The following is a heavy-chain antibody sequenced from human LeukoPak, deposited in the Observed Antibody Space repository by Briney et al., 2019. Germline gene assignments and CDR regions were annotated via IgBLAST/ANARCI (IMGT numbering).Heavy chain of an antibody. CDR3: TRHDYGDPGALRY. CDR2: IRSKANNYAT. J-gene: IGHJ4*02. D-gene: IGHD4-17*01. CDR1: GFTFSGSA. V-gene: IGHV3-73*01. Sequence: GGSLRLSCAASGFTFSGSAMHWVRQASGKGLEWVGRIRSKANNYATAYAASVKGRFTISRDDSKNTTYLQMNSLKTEDTAVYYRTRHDYGDPGALRYWGQGTLVTVSS.